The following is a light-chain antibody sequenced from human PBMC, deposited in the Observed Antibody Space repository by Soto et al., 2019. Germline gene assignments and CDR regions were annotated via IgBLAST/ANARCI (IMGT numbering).Light chain of an antibody. CDR2: GNR. CDR1: SSNLGAGYD. J-gene: IGLJ2*01. V-gene: IGLV1-40*01. Sequence: QAVLTQPPSVSGAPGQRVTLSCTGNSSNLGAGYDVHWYQQLPGAAPKLVIFGNRNRPSGVPERFSGSKSGTSASLAITGLQAEDEADYYCGTWDSSLSAVVFGGGTKLTVL. CDR3: GTWDSSLSAVV.